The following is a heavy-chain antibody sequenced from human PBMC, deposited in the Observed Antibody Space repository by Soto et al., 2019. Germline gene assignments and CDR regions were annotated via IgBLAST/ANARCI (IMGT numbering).Heavy chain of an antibody. J-gene: IGHJ3*02. Sequence: QVQLVQSGAEVKKPGSSVKVSCKASGGTFSSYAISWVRQAPGQGLQWMGGIIPIFGTANYAQKFQGRVTITADESTSTAYMELSSLRSEDTAVYYCAREERDGGSYYFAFDIWGQGTMVTVSS. V-gene: IGHV1-69*01. D-gene: IGHD1-26*01. CDR2: IIPIFGTA. CDR3: AREERDGGSYYFAFDI. CDR1: GGTFSSYA.